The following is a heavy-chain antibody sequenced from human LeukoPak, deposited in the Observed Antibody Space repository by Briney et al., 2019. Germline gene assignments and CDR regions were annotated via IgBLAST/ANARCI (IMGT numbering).Heavy chain of an antibody. CDR3: AKDISIAALTYPGY. V-gene: IGHV3-9*01. J-gene: IGHJ4*02. Sequence: PGGSLRLSCAASGFTFDDYAMHWVRQAPGKGLEWVSGISWNSGSIGYADSVKGRFTISGDNAKNSLYLQMNSLRAEDTALYYCAKDISIAALTYPGYWGQGTLVTVSS. CDR1: GFTFDDYA. CDR2: ISWNSGSI. D-gene: IGHD6-6*01.